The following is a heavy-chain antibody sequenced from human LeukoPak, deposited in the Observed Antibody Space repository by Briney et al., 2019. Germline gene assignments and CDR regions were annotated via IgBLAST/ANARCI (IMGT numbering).Heavy chain of an antibody. J-gene: IGHJ1*01. CDR1: GFTFNYYA. V-gene: IGHV3-23*01. CDR3: AKDRGDIVVVTAPAEYFQH. Sequence: PGGSLRLSCAASGFTFNYYAMSWVRQAPGKGLEWVSAISGSGGSTYYADSVKGRFTISRDNSKNTLYLQMNSLRAEDTAVYYCAKDRGDIVVVTAPAEYFQHWGQGTLVTVSS. D-gene: IGHD2-21*02. CDR2: ISGSGGST.